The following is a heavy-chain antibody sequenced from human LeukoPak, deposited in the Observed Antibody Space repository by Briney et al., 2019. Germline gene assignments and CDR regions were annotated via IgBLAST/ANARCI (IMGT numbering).Heavy chain of an antibody. CDR3: LASGGY. V-gene: IGHV3-66*01. CDR1: GFTFSTYA. D-gene: IGHD6-25*01. Sequence: GGSLRLSCAASGFTFSTYAMNWVRQAPGKGLEWVSVIYSGGSTYYADSVKGRFTISRDNAKNSVYLQMSSLRAEDTAVYYCLASGGYWGQGTLVTVSS. CDR2: IYSGGST. J-gene: IGHJ4*02.